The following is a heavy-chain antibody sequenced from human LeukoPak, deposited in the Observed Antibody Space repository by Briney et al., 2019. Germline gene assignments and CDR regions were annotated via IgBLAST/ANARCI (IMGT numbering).Heavy chain of an antibody. V-gene: IGHV3-30*01. J-gene: IGHJ4*02. Sequence: PGGSLRLSCAASGFTLSSYAMHWVRQAPGKGLEWGAIISYDGSNEHYADSVKGRLTISRDNSKNTLYLQMNSLRAEDTAIYYCTRGRGSYSLDYWGRGTLVTVSS. CDR3: TRGRGSYSLDY. D-gene: IGHD1-26*01. CDR1: GFTLSSYA. CDR2: ISYDGSNE.